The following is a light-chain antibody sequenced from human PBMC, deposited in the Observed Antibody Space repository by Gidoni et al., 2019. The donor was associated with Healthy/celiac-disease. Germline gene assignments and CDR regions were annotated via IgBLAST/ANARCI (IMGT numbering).Light chain of an antibody. CDR3: QQGQST. Sequence: DIQMTQSPSSLSASVGDRVTITCQASQDISNYLNWYQQKPGKAPKLLIYDASNLETGVPSRFSGSGSGTDFTFTISSLQPEDIATYYCQQGQSTFGGGTKVEIK. V-gene: IGKV1-33*01. J-gene: IGKJ4*01. CDR1: QDISNY. CDR2: DAS.